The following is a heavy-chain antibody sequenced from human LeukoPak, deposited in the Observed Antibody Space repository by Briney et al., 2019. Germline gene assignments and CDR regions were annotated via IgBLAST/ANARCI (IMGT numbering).Heavy chain of an antibody. CDR1: GFTFSRFW. J-gene: IGHJ4*02. V-gene: IGHV3-7*01. D-gene: IGHD3-3*01. CDR3: ARDWGVNYEFWSGHFDY. CDR2: IKQDGSEK. Sequence: GGSLRLSCVASGFTFSRFWMSWVRQAPGKGLEWVANIKQDGSEKYYVDSVKGRFTISRDNAKNSLYLQMNSLRAEDTAVYYCARDWGVNYEFWSGHFDYWGQGTLVTVSS.